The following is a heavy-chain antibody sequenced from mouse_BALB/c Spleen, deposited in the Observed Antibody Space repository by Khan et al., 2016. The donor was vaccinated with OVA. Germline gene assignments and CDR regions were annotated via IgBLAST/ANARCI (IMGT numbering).Heavy chain of an antibody. CDR2: ISSGGFT. J-gene: IGHJ2*01. D-gene: IGHD6-1*01. Sequence: EVELVESGGGLVKPGGSLKLSCAASGFTFSNYTMSWVRQTPATRLEWVASISSGGFTYYPDSVTGRFTISRDNARHLLYLQMSSLRAEDTAMYNCTEGLFLYDCDYWGQGTTLTVSS. CDR1: GFTFSNYT. V-gene: IGHV5-6-5*01. CDR3: TEGLFLYDCDY.